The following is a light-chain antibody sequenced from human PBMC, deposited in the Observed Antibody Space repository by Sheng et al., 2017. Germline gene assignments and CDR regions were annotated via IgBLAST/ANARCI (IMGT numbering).Light chain of an antibody. CDR1: NSNIGKYY. CDR3: AVWDDTLNVEHV. J-gene: IGLJ1*01. CDR2: KND. Sequence: QSVLTQPPSVSGTPGQSVTISCSGSNSNIGKYYVYWYQQIPGAAPKLLLYKNDKRPSGVPDRFSGSKSGTSASLAISGLRSEDEAVYFCAVWDDTLNVEHVFGRGTKVTVL. V-gene: IGLV1-47*01.